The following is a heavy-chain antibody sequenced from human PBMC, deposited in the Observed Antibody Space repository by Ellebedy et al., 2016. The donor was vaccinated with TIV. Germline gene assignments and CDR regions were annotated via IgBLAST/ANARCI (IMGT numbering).Heavy chain of an antibody. CDR1: GGSISSSSYY. CDR2: IDFRGST. CDR3: ARRQEQLITRYYYCGMDV. D-gene: IGHD6-19*01. Sequence: SETLSLTCTVSGGSISSSSYYWGWIRQPPGKGLEWIGSIDFRGSTYYNPSLRSRVAISEDTSKNQFSLKLSSVSAADAAVYYCARRQEQLITRYYYCGMDVWGQGTTVLVS. J-gene: IGHJ6*02. V-gene: IGHV4-39*01.